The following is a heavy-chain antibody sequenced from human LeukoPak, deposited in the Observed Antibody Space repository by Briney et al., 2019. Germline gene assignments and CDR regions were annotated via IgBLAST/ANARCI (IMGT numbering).Heavy chain of an antibody. J-gene: IGHJ6*02. D-gene: IGHD3-16*01. CDR1: GYTLTELS. Sequence: GASVKVSCKVSGYTLTELSMHWVRQAPGKGLEWMGGFDPEDGETIYAQKFQGRVTMTEDTSTDTAYMELSSLRSEDTAEYFCARGMSELYYYCMDVWGQGTAVTVSS. CDR3: ARGMSELYYYCMDV. V-gene: IGHV1-24*01. CDR2: FDPEDGET.